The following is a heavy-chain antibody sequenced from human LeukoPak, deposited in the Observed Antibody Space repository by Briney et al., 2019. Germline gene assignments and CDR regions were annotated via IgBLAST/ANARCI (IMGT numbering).Heavy chain of an antibody. V-gene: IGHV4-34*01. D-gene: IGHD6-6*01. CDR3: ARWASIAARPGWFDP. Sequence: SETLSLTCAVHGGSFSGYYWSWIRQPPGKGLEWIGEINHSGSTNYNPSLKSRVTISVDTSKNQFSLKLSSVTAADTAVYYCARWASIAARPGWFDPWGQGTLVTVSS. J-gene: IGHJ5*02. CDR2: INHSGST. CDR1: GGSFSGYY.